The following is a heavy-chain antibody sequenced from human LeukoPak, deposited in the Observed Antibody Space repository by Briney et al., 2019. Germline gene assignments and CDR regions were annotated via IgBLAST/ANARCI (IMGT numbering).Heavy chain of an antibody. Sequence: SETLSLTCTVSGGSISSYYWSWIRQPPGKGLEWIGYIYYSGSTNYNPSLKSRVTISVDTSKNQFSLKLRSVTAADTAVYYCARGRYDFWSGYYVDGTDVWGQGTTVTVSS. CDR2: IYYSGST. CDR3: ARGRYDFWSGYYVDGTDV. CDR1: GGSISSYY. V-gene: IGHV4-59*01. J-gene: IGHJ6*02. D-gene: IGHD3-3*01.